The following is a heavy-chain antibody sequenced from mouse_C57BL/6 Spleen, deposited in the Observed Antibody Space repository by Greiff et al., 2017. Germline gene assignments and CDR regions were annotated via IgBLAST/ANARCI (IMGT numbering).Heavy chain of an antibody. Sequence: QVQLQQPGAELVRPGSSVKLSCKASGYTFTSYWMDWVKQRPGQGLEWIGNIYPSDSETHYNQKFKDKATLTVDKSSSTAYMQLSSLTSEDSAVYYCAREGEYGYDEGYAMDYWGQGTSVTVSS. D-gene: IGHD2-2*01. J-gene: IGHJ4*01. CDR1: GYTFTSYW. CDR2: IYPSDSET. V-gene: IGHV1-61*01. CDR3: AREGEYGYDEGYAMDY.